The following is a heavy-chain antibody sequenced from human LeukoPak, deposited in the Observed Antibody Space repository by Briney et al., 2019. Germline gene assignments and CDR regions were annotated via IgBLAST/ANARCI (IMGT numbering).Heavy chain of an antibody. D-gene: IGHD3-10*01. CDR3: ARHAQEYGSGINWFDP. Sequence: KASETLSLTCTVSGGSISSGNYYWSWIRQPPGKGLEWIGSIYYSGSTYYNPSLKSRVTISVDTSKNQFSLKLSSVTAADTAVYYCARHAQEYGSGINWFDPWGQGTLVTVSS. V-gene: IGHV4-39*01. CDR2: IYYSGST. CDR1: GGSISSGNYY. J-gene: IGHJ5*02.